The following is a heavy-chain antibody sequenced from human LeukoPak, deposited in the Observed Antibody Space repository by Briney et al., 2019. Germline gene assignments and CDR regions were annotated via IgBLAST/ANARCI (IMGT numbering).Heavy chain of an antibody. D-gene: IGHD6-19*01. CDR1: GGSISSYY. CDR2: IYTSGST. V-gene: IGHV4-4*07. J-gene: IGHJ4*02. Sequence: SETLSLTCTVSGGSISSYYWSWIRQPAGKGLEWIGRIYTSGSTNYNPSLKSRVTMSVDTSKNQFSLQLNPVTPEDTAVYYCARRVAANNFDYWGQGTLVTVSS. CDR3: ARRVAANNFDY.